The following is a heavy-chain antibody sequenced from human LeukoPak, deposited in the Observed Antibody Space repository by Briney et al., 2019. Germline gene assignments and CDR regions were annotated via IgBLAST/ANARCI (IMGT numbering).Heavy chain of an antibody. CDR2: ISAYNGNT. V-gene: IGHV1-18*01. J-gene: IGHJ4*02. Sequence: ASVKVSCKASGGTFSSYAISWVRQAPGQGLEWMGWISAYNGNTNYAQKLQGRVTMTTDTSTSTAYMELRSLRSDDTAVYYCARDGWDGSGSDYWGQGTLVTVSS. CDR1: GGTFSSYA. D-gene: IGHD3-10*01. CDR3: ARDGWDGSGSDY.